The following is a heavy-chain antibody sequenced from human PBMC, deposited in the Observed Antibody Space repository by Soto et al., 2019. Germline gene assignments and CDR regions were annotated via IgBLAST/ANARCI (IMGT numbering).Heavy chain of an antibody. D-gene: IGHD3-10*01. CDR1: GGSISSYY. J-gene: IGHJ3*01. CDR3: ARGTGFTEPTRG. CDR2: IYYSGST. V-gene: IGHV4-59*01. Sequence: QVQLQESGPGLVKPSETLSLTCTVSGGSISSYYWSWIRQPPGRGPEWIGYIYYSGSTKYNPSLRSRVTLSVDTSKSQFSLKLSSVTAADTAVYYCARGTGFTEPTRGWAQGTMVTVSS.